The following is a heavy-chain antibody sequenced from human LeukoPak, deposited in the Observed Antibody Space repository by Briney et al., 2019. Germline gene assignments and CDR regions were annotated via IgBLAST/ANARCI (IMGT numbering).Heavy chain of an antibody. Sequence: ASVKVSCKVSGYTLTELSMHWVRQAPGKGLEWMGGFDPEDGETIYAQKFQGRVTMTEDTSTDTAYKELSSLRSEDTAVYYCATTVATFRTFDYWGQGTLVTVSS. J-gene: IGHJ4*02. V-gene: IGHV1-24*01. CDR3: ATTVATFRTFDY. CDR1: GYTLTELS. D-gene: IGHD5-12*01. CDR2: FDPEDGET.